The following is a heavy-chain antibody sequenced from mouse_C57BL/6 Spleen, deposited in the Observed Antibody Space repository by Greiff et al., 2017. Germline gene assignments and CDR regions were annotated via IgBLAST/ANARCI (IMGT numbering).Heavy chain of an antibody. V-gene: IGHV2-2*01. CDR2: IWSGGST. D-gene: IGHD2-1*01. CDR1: GFSFTSYG. CDR3: ARNGNYVRYFDV. Sequence: QVQLQQSGPGLVQPSQSLSITCTVSGFSFTSYGVHWVRQSPGKGLEWLGVIWSGGSTDYNAAFISRLIISKDNTKSQVFFKMNRLEADDTTIYYCARNGNYVRYFDVWGTGTTVTVSS. J-gene: IGHJ1*03.